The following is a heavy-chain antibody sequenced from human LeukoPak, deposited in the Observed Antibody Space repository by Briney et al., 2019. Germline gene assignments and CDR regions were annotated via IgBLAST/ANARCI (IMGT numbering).Heavy chain of an antibody. J-gene: IGHJ4*02. D-gene: IGHD6-19*01. Sequence: GGSLRLSCAASGFTFSSYAMHWVRQAPGKGLEWVAVISYDGSNKYYADSVKGRFTISRDNSKNTLYLQMNSLRAEDTAVYYCAKDRSGWYRDDYWGQGTLVTVSS. V-gene: IGHV3-30-3*01. CDR3: AKDRSGWYRDDY. CDR1: GFTFSSYA. CDR2: ISYDGSNK.